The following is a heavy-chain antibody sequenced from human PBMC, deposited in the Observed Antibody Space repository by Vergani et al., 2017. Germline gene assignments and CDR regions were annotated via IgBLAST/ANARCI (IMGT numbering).Heavy chain of an antibody. J-gene: IGHJ5*02. Sequence: QAPLVQSGAEVKKPGASVKVSCKPSGHTFTSYAMHWVRQAPGQRLEWMGWINAGNGNTKYSQKFQGRVTITRDTSASTAYMELSSLRAEDTAVYDWARDYYGSGSDYNSWFDPWGQGTLVTVSS. CDR1: GHTFTSYA. CDR3: ARDYYGSGSDYNSWFDP. V-gene: IGHV1-3*01. D-gene: IGHD3-10*01. CDR2: INAGNGNT.